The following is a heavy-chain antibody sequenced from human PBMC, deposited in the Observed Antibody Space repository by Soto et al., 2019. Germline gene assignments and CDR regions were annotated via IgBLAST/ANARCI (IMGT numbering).Heavy chain of an antibody. J-gene: IGHJ4*02. D-gene: IGHD3-22*01. CDR2: IKQDGSEK. CDR3: ARGGRYLYYYDSSGYVDYFDY. V-gene: IGHV3-7*01. CDR1: GFTFSSYW. Sequence: GGSLRLSCAASGFTFSSYWMSWVRQAPGKGLEWVANIKQDGSEKYYVDSVKGRFTISRDNAKNSLYLQMNSLRAEDTAVYYCARGGRYLYYYDSSGYVDYFDYWGQGTLVTVSS.